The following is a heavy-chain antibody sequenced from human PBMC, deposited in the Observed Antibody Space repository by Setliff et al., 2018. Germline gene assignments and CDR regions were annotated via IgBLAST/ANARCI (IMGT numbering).Heavy chain of an antibody. Sequence: ASVKVSCKASGSTFTDDYMYWVKQAPGKGLEWMGRIDPEDGKTVYAEKFQGRVIISADTSIDTVYLEIDSPRSEDTAVYYCAFRRGYIYGLDNWGQGTLVTVSS. CDR3: AFRRGYIYGLDN. CDR2: IDPEDGKT. D-gene: IGHD5-18*01. J-gene: IGHJ4*02. CDR1: GSTFTDDY. V-gene: IGHV1-69-2*01.